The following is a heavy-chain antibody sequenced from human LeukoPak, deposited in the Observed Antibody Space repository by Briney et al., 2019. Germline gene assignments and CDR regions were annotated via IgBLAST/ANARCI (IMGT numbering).Heavy chain of an antibody. V-gene: IGHV1-69*05. J-gene: IGHJ6*03. D-gene: IGHD2-15*01. Sequence: ASVTVSCTASSDTFDSYSISWLRQSPGQGLGWGGGTIARFGSANYAQKFQGRVTINTDQPTTTAYMELSSLRSEDTAVYYCARVGRSRGSLPNSYYYMDVWGKGTTVTVSS. CDR2: TIARFGSA. CDR1: SDTFDSYS. CDR3: ARVGRSRGSLPNSYYYMDV.